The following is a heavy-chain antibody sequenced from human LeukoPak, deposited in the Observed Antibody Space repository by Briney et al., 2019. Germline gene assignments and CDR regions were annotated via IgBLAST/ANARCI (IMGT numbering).Heavy chain of an antibody. CDR1: GGSLSSIDW. CDR3: ARDRDILTGYGFDY. Sequence: SGTLSLTCAVSGGSLSSIDWWSWVRQPPGKGLEWIGEIYHSGSTNYNPSLKSRVTISVDKSKNQFSLKLSSVTAADTAVYYCARDRDILTGYGFDYWGQGTLVTVSS. D-gene: IGHD3-9*01. CDR2: IYHSGST. V-gene: IGHV4-4*02. J-gene: IGHJ4*02.